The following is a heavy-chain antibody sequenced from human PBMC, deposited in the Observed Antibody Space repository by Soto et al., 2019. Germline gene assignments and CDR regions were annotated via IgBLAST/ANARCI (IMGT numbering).Heavy chain of an antibody. CDR2: IVVGNGNT. D-gene: IGHD5-12*01. CDR3: ATAVSKFDTSGSLPYGVDV. J-gene: IGHJ6*02. CDR1: GLTFTSSA. Sequence: QVQLVQSRPEVKKPGTSVKVSCKASGLTFTSSAIQWVRQARGQRLEWIGWIVVGNGNTNYAQKFQKRVTITRDMSTSTAYMELSSLRSEDTAVYYCATAVSKFDTSGSLPYGVDVWGRGTTVTVSS. V-gene: IGHV1-58*02.